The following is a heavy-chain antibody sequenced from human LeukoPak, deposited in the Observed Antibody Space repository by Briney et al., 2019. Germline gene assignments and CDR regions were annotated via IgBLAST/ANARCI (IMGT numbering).Heavy chain of an antibody. CDR3: ARTAYDSSDFYCFDY. Sequence: PSETLSLTCAVSGGSISSGDYSWSWIRQPPGEGLEWIGFIYNSGNTYYNPSLKSRVTLSVDTSKNQFSLNLSSVTAADTAVYYCARTAYDSSDFYCFDYWGQGTLVTVSS. V-gene: IGHV4-30-4*07. J-gene: IGHJ4*02. D-gene: IGHD3-22*01. CDR1: GGSISSGDYS. CDR2: IYNSGNT.